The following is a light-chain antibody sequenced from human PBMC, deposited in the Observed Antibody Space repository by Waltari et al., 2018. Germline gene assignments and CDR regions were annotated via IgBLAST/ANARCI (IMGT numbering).Light chain of an antibody. CDR3: NSYAGSYNLV. V-gene: IGLV2-8*01. Sequence: QSALTQPPSASGSPGQSVTISCTGTSTDVGGYNYVSWYQQHPGKAPKLMIFEVNKRASGVPDRCSGSKSGNTASLTVSGLQAEDEADYYCNSYAGSYNLVFGGGTKLTVL. CDR1: STDVGGYNY. CDR2: EVN. J-gene: IGLJ3*02.